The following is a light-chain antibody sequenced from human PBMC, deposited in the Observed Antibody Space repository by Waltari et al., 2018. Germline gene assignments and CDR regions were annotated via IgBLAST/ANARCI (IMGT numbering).Light chain of an antibody. CDR3: QHGYGTPLT. Sequence: DIQMTQSPSSLSASVGDRVTITCRASENVNNYLNWYQQKPGKAPKLLIYKAATLQSGVPSRFSGRGFGKGYTFTISSLQSEDVATYYCQHGYGTPLTFGGGTKVEIK. CDR1: ENVNNY. CDR2: KAA. V-gene: IGKV1-39*01. J-gene: IGKJ4*01.